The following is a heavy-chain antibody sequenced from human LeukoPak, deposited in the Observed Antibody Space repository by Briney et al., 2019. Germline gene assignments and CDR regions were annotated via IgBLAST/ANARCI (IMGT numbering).Heavy chain of an antibody. Sequence: GGSLRLSCAASGFTFSSYAMSWVRQAPGKGLEWVSTISDSDDSTYYADSVKGRFTISRDNSKNTLYLQMNSLRAEDTAVYYCARPDQYYYYGMDVWAKGPRSPSP. V-gene: IGHV3-23*01. CDR1: GFTFSSYA. J-gene: IGHJ6*02. D-gene: IGHD1-14*01. CDR2: ISDSDDST. CDR3: ARPDQYYYYGMDV.